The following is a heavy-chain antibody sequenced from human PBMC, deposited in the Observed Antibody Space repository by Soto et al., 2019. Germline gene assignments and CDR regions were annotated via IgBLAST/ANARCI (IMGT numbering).Heavy chain of an antibody. V-gene: IGHV3-74*01. CDR3: AKSGERVTTLVGNYYYYYMDV. D-gene: IGHD4-17*01. CDR1: GFTFSAYW. CDR2: INNDGSST. Sequence: GGSLRLSCAASGFTFSAYWMHWVRQGPGRGLVWVSRINNDGSSTAYADSVKGRFTISRDNAKNTLYLQMNSLRAEDTAVYYCAKSGERVTTLVGNYYYYYMDVWGKGTTVTVSS. J-gene: IGHJ6*03.